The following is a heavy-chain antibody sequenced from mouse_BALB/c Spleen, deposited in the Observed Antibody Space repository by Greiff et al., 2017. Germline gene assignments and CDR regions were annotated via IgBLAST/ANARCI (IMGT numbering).Heavy chain of an antibody. Sequence: QVQLQQPGAVLVRPGASVKLSCKASGYNFTGSWMHWAKQRPGQGLEWIGVIDPNSGNTNYNEKFKGKATLTVDTSSSTAYVNLSSLTSEDSAVYYCARWYCNYDMDFDVWGAGTTVTVSA. D-gene: IGHD2-10*02. V-gene: IGHV1S130*01. CDR2: IDPNSGNT. CDR1: GYNFTGSW. J-gene: IGHJ1*01. CDR3: ARWYCNYDMDFDV.